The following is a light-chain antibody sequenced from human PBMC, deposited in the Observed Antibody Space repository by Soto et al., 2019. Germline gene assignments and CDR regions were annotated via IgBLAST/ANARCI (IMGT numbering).Light chain of an antibody. J-gene: IGLJ1*01. CDR3: SSYRASSSTHYV. V-gene: IGLV2-14*03. CDR1: SSAVGGYNY. Sequence: QSALTQPASLSGSPGQSITISCTGTSSAVGGYNYVSWYQQHPGKAPKLMIYNVSNRPSWVANRFSGSKSGNTASLTISGLQAEDEDDYYCSSYRASSSTHYVFGAGTKVTVL. CDR2: NVS.